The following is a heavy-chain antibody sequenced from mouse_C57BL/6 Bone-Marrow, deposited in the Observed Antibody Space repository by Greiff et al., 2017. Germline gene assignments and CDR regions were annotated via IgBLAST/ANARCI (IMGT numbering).Heavy chain of an antibody. CDR1: GFTFSDYG. V-gene: IGHV5-17*01. D-gene: IGHD2-4*01. Sequence: EVKLVESGGGLVKPGGSLKLSCAASGFTFSDYGMHWVRQAPEKELEWVAYISSGSSTIYYADTVKGRFTISRDNAKNTLFLQMTSLRSEDTAMYYCARIPYDYLYYYAMDYWGQGTSVTVSS. J-gene: IGHJ4*01. CDR2: ISSGSSTI. CDR3: ARIPYDYLYYYAMDY.